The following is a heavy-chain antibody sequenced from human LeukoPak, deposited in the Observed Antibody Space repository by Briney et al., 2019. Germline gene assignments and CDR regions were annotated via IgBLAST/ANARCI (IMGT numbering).Heavy chain of an antibody. CDR1: GFTFSNYA. J-gene: IGHJ4*02. CDR3: AKDGFDYYDSSGYHYFDY. CDR2: ISTSGGGI. Sequence: PGGSLRLSCAASGFTFSNYAMSWVRQAPGKGLEWVSGISTSGGGIYFAESVKGRFTISRDNSMNTPYLQMYSLRADDTAIYYCAKDGFDYYDSSGYHYFDYWGQGTLVTVSS. V-gene: IGHV3-23*01. D-gene: IGHD3-22*01.